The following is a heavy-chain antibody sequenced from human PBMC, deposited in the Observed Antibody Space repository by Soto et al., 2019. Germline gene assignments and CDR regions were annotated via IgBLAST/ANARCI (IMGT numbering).Heavy chain of an antibody. Sequence: SETLSLTCTVSGGSISSYYWSWIRQPPGKGLEWIGYIYYSGSTNYNPSLKSRVTISVDTSKNQFSLKLSSVTAADTAVYYCASHSRAGLSSSSSGYFDYWGQGTLVTVSS. CDR1: GGSISSYY. D-gene: IGHD6-6*01. CDR2: IYYSGST. J-gene: IGHJ4*02. CDR3: ASHSRAGLSSSSSGYFDY. V-gene: IGHV4-59*01.